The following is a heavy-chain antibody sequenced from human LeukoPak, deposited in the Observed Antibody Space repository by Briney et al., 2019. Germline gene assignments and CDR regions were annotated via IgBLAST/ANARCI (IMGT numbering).Heavy chain of an antibody. CDR1: GFTFSSYA. CDR3: ARGADRFGESLQNY. D-gene: IGHD3-10*01. V-gene: IGHV3-30*04. J-gene: IGHJ4*02. CDR2: ISYDGSNK. Sequence: GGSLRLSCAASGFTFSSYAMHWVRQAPGKGLEWVAVISYDGSNKYYADSVKGRFTISRDNSKSTLYLQMNSLRAEDTAVYYCARGADRFGESLQNYWGQGTLVTVSS.